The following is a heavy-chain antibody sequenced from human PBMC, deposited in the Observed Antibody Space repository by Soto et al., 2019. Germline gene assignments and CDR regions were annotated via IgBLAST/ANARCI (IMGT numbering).Heavy chain of an antibody. Sequence: SEPFSFTSLFIGGSFSGYYWGGFPQPPGKGLEWIGEINHSGSTNYNPSLKSRVTISVDTSKNQFSLKLSSVTAADTAVYYCARESYYPAPLLAYWGQGTLLTISS. CDR2: INHSGST. D-gene: IGHD1-26*01. CDR1: GGSFSGYY. CDR3: ARESYYPAPLLAY. J-gene: IGHJ4*02. V-gene: IGHV4-34*01.